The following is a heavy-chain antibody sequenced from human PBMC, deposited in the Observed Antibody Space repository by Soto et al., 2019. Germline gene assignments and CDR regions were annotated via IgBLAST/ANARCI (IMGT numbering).Heavy chain of an antibody. D-gene: IGHD6-19*01. J-gene: IGHJ4*02. CDR1: GGTFSTNT. V-gene: IGHV1-69*13. CDR2: IMPIFGSA. Sequence: SVKVSCKASGGTFSTNTISWVRQAPGQGLEWMGGIMPIFGSANYAQKFQGRVTITADEYTRTVYMELSGLRSEDTARYYCARQFDSDTSGYYYAYWGQGTPVTVSS. CDR3: ARQFDSDTSGYYYAY.